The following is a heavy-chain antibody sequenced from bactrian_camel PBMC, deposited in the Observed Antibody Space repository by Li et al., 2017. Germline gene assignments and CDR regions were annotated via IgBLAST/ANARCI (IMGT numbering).Heavy chain of an antibody. V-gene: IGHV3S53*01. J-gene: IGHJ6*01. CDR3: AADVGDEGPCYTDYRDFGY. CDR2: IDRDGSI. Sequence: QVQLVESGGGSVQAGGSLRLSCAVSGNLIFKRCMAWFRQGSGQERERVACIDRDGSIRYAASVMGRFTISQDNPKNTLTLDMNSLKPEDTGMYYCAADVGDEGPCYTDYRDFGYWGQGTQVTVS. CDR1: GNLIFKRC. D-gene: IGHD4*01.